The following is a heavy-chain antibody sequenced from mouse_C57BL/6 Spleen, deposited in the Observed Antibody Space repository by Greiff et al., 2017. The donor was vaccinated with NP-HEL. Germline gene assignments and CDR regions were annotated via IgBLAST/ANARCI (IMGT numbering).Heavy chain of an antibody. CDR1: GFTFSDYY. CDR3: SRANWGFDY. J-gene: IGHJ2*01. V-gene: IGHV5-16*01. D-gene: IGHD4-1*01. Sequence: EVQRVESEGGLVQPGSSMKLSCTASGFTFSDYYMAWVRQVPDKGLEWVANIHYDGSSTYYLDSLKSRFIISRDNAKNILYLQMSSLKSEDTATYYCSRANWGFDYWGQGTTLTVSS. CDR2: IHYDGSST.